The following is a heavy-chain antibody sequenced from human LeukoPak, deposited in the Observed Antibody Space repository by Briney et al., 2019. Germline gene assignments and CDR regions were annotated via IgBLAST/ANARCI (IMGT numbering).Heavy chain of an antibody. CDR2: ISSSDSTI. D-gene: IGHD1-26*01. CDR3: ARQIVGAPKSPGFFHY. V-gene: IGHV3-48*03. J-gene: IGHJ4*02. CDR1: GFTFSTYE. Sequence: QPGGSLRLSCAASGFTFSTYEMNWVRQAPGKGLEWVSYISSSDSTIYYTDSVKGRFTISRDNAKNPLFLQMNSLRAEDTAVYYCARQIVGAPKSPGFFHYWGQGTLVTVSS.